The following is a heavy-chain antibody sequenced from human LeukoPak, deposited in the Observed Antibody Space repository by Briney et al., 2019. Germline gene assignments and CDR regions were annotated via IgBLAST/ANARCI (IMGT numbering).Heavy chain of an antibody. V-gene: IGHV1-46*01. Sequence: ASVKVSCKASAYIFTRYHNHWVRQAPGQGLEWIGIINRSGGGTSDAQKFQGRVTMTSDTPTSTVYMELSSLRSEDTAVYYCAAADATAESGFDYWGQGTLVSVFS. CDR1: AYIFTRYH. D-gene: IGHD2-21*02. CDR3: AAADATAESGFDY. CDR2: INRSGGGT. J-gene: IGHJ4*02.